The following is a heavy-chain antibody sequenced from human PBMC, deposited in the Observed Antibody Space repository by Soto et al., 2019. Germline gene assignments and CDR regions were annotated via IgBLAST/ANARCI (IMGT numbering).Heavy chain of an antibody. J-gene: IGHJ3*02. D-gene: IGHD2-2*02. CDR1: GYTFTSYA. CDR3: ARDPGYCSSTSCYTDAFDI. V-gene: IGHV1-3*01. CDR2: INAGNGNT. Sequence: GASVKVSCKASGYTFTSYAMHWARQAPGQRLEWMGWINAGNGNTKYSQKFQGRVTTTRDTSASTAYMELSNLRSEDTAVYYCARDPGYCSSTSCYTDAFDIWGQGTMVTVSS.